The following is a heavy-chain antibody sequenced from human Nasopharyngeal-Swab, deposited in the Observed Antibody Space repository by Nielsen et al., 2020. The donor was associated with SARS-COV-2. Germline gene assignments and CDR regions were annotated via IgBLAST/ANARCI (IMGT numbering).Heavy chain of an antibody. V-gene: IGHV4-34*01. D-gene: IGHD5-18*01. Sequence: SQTLSLTCAVFGGSFSGTFWSWIRQPPGKGLEWIAEINHSGSTNYNPSLKSRGTISVDTSKNQFSLKLTSVTAADTAVYFCARGTFGYTYTRPENNWFDPWGQGILVTVSS. CDR2: INHSGST. J-gene: IGHJ5*02. CDR1: GGSFSGTF. CDR3: ARGTFGYTYTRPENNWFDP.